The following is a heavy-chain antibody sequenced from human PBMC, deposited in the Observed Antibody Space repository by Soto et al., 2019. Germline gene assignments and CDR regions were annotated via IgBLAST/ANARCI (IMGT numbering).Heavy chain of an antibody. Sequence: SVKVSCKASGGTFTSYSITWVRQAPGQGLEWVGRVIPVLKTADYAQKFQGRITITADKSTNTAYMELSSLTPEDTAVYYCAIGDYVNHYYYYYGMDVWGQGTTVTVSS. J-gene: IGHJ6*02. CDR2: VIPVLKTA. CDR1: GGTFTSYS. CDR3: AIGDYVNHYYYYYGMDV. V-gene: IGHV1-69*08. D-gene: IGHD4-17*01.